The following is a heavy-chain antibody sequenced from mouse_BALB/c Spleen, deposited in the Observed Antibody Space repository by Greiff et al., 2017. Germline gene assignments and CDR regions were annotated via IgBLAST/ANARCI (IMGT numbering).Heavy chain of an antibody. CDR3: ARGGAYYGSMDY. J-gene: IGHJ4*01. V-gene: IGHV2-2*02. CDR2: IWSGGST. Sequence: VQLQQSGPGLVQPSQSLSITCTVSGFSLTSYGVHWVRQSPGKGLEWLGVIWSGGSTDYNAAFISRLSISKYNSKSQVFFKMNSLQANDTAIYYWARGGAYYGSMDYGGQGTSVTVSS. D-gene: IGHD2-10*01. CDR1: GFSLTSYG.